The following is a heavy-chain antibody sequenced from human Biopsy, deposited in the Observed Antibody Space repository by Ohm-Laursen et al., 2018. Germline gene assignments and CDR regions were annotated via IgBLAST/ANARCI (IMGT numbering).Heavy chain of an antibody. CDR1: GGSISNNNYY. J-gene: IGHJ5*02. V-gene: IGHV4-39*01. Sequence: GTLSLTCLVSGGSISNNNYYWGWIRQPPGKGLEWIGSIFYRGSTHYKPSLKSRVNIPVDTSKNQLSLKLNSVTAADTAVYYCARDYDTSGYYYVSWGQGTLVTVSS. CDR2: IFYRGST. CDR3: ARDYDTSGYYYVS. D-gene: IGHD3-22*01.